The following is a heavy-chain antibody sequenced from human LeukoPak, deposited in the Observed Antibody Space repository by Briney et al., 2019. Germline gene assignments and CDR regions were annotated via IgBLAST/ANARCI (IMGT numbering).Heavy chain of an antibody. V-gene: IGHV4-39*02. CDR2: IYYSGST. Sequence: SETLSLTCTVSGGSISSSSYYWGWIRQPPGKGLEWIGSIYYSGSTYYNPSLKSRVTISVDTSKNQFSLKLSSVTAADTAVYYCAREAAAGQHCYYGVDVWGQGTTVTVSS. CDR3: AREAAAGQHCYYGVDV. J-gene: IGHJ6*02. CDR1: GGSISSSSYY. D-gene: IGHD6-13*01.